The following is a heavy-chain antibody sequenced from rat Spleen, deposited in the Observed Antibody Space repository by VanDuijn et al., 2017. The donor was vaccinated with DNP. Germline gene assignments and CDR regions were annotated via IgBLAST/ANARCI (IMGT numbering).Heavy chain of an antibody. CDR3: TTSGSAGFVY. J-gene: IGHJ3*01. V-gene: IGHV5-20*01. Sequence: EVQLVESGGGLVQPGRSLKLSCEVSRITFSDYYMAWVRQAPTKGLEWVANISYGGRTTYYGDSVKGRFTISRDNGKDTLYLQMDSLRSEDTATYYCTTSGSAGFVYWGQGTLVTVSS. CDR1: RITFSDYY. CDR2: ISYGGRTT. D-gene: IGHD5-1*01.